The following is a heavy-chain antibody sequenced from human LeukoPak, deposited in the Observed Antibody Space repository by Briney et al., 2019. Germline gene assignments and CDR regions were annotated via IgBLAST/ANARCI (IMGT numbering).Heavy chain of an antibody. D-gene: IGHD5-12*01. CDR2: KPDEGSDK. V-gene: IGHV3-30*09. CDR1: CLRFRPYA. CDR3: ARDQGGSDSFDI. Sequence: PGGSLRLPCAACCLRFRPYAMHWVRQASGKGLEELAVKPDEGSDKYYGAVLKGRFAYPRDNYRNTLYLHMSSLRPEDAAVYYCARDQGGSDSFDIWGQGTLVIVSS. J-gene: IGHJ3*02.